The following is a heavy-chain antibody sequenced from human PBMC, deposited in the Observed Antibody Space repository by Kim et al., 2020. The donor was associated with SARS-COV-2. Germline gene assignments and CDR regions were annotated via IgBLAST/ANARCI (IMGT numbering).Heavy chain of an antibody. CDR2: VSGSGNDR. V-gene: IGHV3-23*01. CDR3: AKGALLTGTYYFDA. Sequence: GGSLRLSCAASGFTFSGDAMSWVRQAPGKGLEWVSGVSGSGNDRFFPDSVKGRFTIPRDNSRNTPYLQMNSLRAEDTAIYYCAKGALLTGTYYFDAWGQGTSVTVSS. D-gene: IGHD1-20*01. J-gene: IGHJ4*02. CDR1: GFTFSGDA.